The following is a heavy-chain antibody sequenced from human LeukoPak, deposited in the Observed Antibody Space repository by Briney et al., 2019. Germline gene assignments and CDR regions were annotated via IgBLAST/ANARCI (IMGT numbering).Heavy chain of an antibody. V-gene: IGHV3-9*01. CDR2: ISWNSGSI. D-gene: IGHD3-22*01. Sequence: PGRSLRLSCAASGFTFDDYAMHWVRQAPGKGLEWVSGISWNSGSIGYADSVKGRFTISRDNAKNSLYLQMTSLRAEDTALYYCAKVIGYYYDSSGFDYWGQGTLVTVSS. CDR3: AKVIGYYYDSSGFDY. CDR1: GFTFDDYA. J-gene: IGHJ4*02.